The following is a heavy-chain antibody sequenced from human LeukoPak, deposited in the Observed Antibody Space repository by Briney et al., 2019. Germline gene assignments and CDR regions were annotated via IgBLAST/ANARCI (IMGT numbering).Heavy chain of an antibody. J-gene: IGHJ4*02. D-gene: IGHD4-11*01. CDR3: AREGTTVTTGGFDY. CDR2: IYHSGST. Sequence: SETLSLTCTVSGGSISSGGYYWSWIRQPPGKGLEWIGYIYHSGSTYYNPSLKSRVTISVDRSKNQFSLKLSSVTAADTAAYYCAREGTTVTTGGFDYWGQGTLVTVSS. V-gene: IGHV4-30-2*01. CDR1: GGSISSGGYY.